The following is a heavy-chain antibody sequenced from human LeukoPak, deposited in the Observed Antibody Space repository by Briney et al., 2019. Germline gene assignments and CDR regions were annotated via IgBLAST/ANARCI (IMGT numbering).Heavy chain of an antibody. J-gene: IGHJ4*02. CDR3: ARAGRYSSSWALDY. CDR1: GGSISSYY. D-gene: IGHD6-13*01. CDR2: IYTSGST. V-gene: IGHV4-4*07. Sequence: PSETLSLTCTASGGSISSYYWRWLRQPAGKGLEWIGRIYTSGSTNYNPSLKSRVTISVDTSKNQFSLKLSSVTAADTAVYYCARAGRYSSSWALDYWGQGTLVTVSS.